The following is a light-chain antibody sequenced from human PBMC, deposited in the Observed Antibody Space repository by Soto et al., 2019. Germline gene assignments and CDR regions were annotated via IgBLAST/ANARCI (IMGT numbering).Light chain of an antibody. J-gene: IGLJ1*01. CDR2: GNS. CDR1: SSNIGAGYD. V-gene: IGLV1-40*01. CDR3: QSYDSSFYV. Sequence: VLTQPPSVSGAPGQRVTISCTGSSSNIGAGYDVHWYQQLPGTAPKLLIYGNSNRPSGVPDRFSGSKSGTSASLAITGLQAEDEADYYCQSYDSSFYVFGTGTKVTVL.